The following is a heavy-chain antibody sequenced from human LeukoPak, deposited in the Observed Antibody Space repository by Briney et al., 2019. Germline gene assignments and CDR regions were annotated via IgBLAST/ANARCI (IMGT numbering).Heavy chain of an antibody. CDR2: INHSGST. V-gene: IGHV4-34*01. Sequence: PSETLSLTCGVYGGSFSGYYWNWIRQSPGKGLEWIGEINHSGSTNYNPSLKSRVTISVDTSKNQFSLKLSSVTAADTAVYYCARRWRHKGATVDVWGKGTTVTVSS. D-gene: IGHD5-12*01. CDR3: ARRWRHKGATVDV. CDR1: GGSFSGYY. J-gene: IGHJ6*04.